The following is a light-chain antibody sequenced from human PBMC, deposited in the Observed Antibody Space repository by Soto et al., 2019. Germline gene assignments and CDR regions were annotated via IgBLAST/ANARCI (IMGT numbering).Light chain of an antibody. V-gene: IGKV3-15*01. CDR1: QSVSSN. CDR3: HQDTTFPFT. J-gene: IGKJ3*01. Sequence: IVMTQSPATLSVSPGERATLSCRASQSVSSNLAWYQQKPGQAPRLLIYGASTRSTGIPARFSGSGSGTEFTLTISSLQSEDFGTYYCHQDTTFPFTFGPGTKVHVK. CDR2: GAS.